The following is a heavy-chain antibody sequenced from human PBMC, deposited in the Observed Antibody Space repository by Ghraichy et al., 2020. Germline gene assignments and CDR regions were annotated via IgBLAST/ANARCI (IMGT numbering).Heavy chain of an antibody. Sequence: ASGKVSCKASGYTFTSYAMDWVRQAPGQRLEWVGWINAANGNTGYSQKFQGRVTITRDTSASTAYMELSSLRSEDTAVYYCAVLPNRFCTSRSCFRDFWGQGTLLTV. V-gene: IGHV1-3*01. D-gene: IGHD2-2*01. J-gene: IGHJ4*02. CDR3: AVLPNRFCTSRSCFRDF. CDR1: GYTFTSYA. CDR2: INAANGNT.